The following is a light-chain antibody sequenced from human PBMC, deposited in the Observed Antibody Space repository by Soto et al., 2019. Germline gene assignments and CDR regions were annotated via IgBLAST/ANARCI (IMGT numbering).Light chain of an antibody. Sequence: ITVAQSPATLAMSPGERATLSCSASQSVSSDLAWYHQKPGQAPRLLIYGASTRATGIPARFSGSGSGTEFTLTISSLQSEDFAVYYCQQYNNWPALTFGGGTK. J-gene: IGKJ4*01. CDR2: GAS. V-gene: IGKV3-15*01. CDR3: QQYNNWPALT. CDR1: QSVSSD.